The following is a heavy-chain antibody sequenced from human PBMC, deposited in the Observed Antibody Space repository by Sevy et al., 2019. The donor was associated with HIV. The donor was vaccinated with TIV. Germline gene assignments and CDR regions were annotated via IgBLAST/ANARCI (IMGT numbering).Heavy chain of an antibody. CDR2: ISSSSSYI. CDR1: GFTFSSFS. V-gene: IGHV3-21*01. CDR3: ARETRLGGDCYSDY. D-gene: IGHD2-21*02. J-gene: IGHJ4*02. Sequence: GGSLRLSCAASGFTFSSFSMNWVRQAPGMGLEWVSSISSSSSYIYYADSVKGRFTISRDNAKNSLYLQMNSLRAEDTAVYYCARETRLGGDCYSDYWGQRTLVTVSS.